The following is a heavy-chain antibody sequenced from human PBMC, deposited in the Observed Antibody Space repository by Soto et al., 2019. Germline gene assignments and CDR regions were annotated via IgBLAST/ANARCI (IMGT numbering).Heavy chain of an antibody. D-gene: IGHD2-21*02. CDR1: VYTFTRNW. V-gene: IGHV5-51*01. Sequence: PGEALRISCTGSVYTFTRNWIGWFRQMPGKGLEWIGIIFPIDSDTRYSPSSQGQVTISADNSISTAYLQWSSLKASDTAIYYCATPGGRDFNAFDVWGQGTMVTVSS. CDR3: ATPGGRDFNAFDV. CDR2: IFPIDSDT. J-gene: IGHJ3*01.